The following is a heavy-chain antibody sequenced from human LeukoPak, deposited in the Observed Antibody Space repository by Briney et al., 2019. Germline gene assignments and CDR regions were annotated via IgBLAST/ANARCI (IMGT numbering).Heavy chain of an antibody. J-gene: IGHJ6*03. D-gene: IGHD3-22*01. CDR3: ARLKITMIVVGGSALRHYYYMDV. CDR1: GGSFSGYY. Sequence: PSETLSLTCAVYGGSFSGYYWSWIRQPPGKGLEWIGEINRSGSTNYNPSLKSRVTISVDTSKNQFSLKLSSVTAADTAVYYCARLKITMIVVGGSALRHYYYMDVWGKGTTVTVSS. V-gene: IGHV4-34*01. CDR2: INRSGST.